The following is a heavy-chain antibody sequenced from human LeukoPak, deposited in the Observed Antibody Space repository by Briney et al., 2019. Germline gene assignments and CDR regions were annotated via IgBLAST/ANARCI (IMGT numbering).Heavy chain of an antibody. V-gene: IGHV4-30-2*02. CDR3: ARTGEMATNSFDY. CDR2: IYHSGGT. D-gene: IGHD5-24*01. CDR1: GGSISSGGYY. J-gene: IGHJ4*02. Sequence: SETLSLTCTVSGGSISSGGYYWSWIRQPPGKGLEWIGYIYHSGGTYYNPSLKSRVTISVDRSKNQFSLKLSSVTAADTAVYYCARTGEMATNSFDYWGQGTLVTVSS.